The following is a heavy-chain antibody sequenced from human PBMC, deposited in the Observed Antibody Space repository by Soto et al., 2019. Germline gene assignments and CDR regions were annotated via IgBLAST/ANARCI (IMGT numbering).Heavy chain of an antibody. D-gene: IGHD3-3*01. CDR3: ARGDYDFWSGYANEYYFDY. Sequence: SETLSLTCTVSGGSISSSSYYWGWIRQPPGKGLEWIGSIYYSGSAYYNPSLKSRVTISVDTSKNQFSLKLSSVTAADTAVYYCARGDYDFWSGYANEYYFDYWGQGTLVTVP. J-gene: IGHJ4*02. V-gene: IGHV4-39*01. CDR1: GGSISSSSYY. CDR2: IYYSGSA.